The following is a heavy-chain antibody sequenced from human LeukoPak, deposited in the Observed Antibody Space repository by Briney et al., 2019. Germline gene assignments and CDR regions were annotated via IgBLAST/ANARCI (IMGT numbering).Heavy chain of an antibody. D-gene: IGHD3-22*01. CDR3: PRDYYDSSGYPGDY. CDR1: GYTFTSYG. J-gene: IGHJ4*02. V-gene: IGHV1-2*02. Sequence: ASVKVSCKASGYTFTSYGISWVRQAPGQGLEWMGWINPNSGGTNYAQKFQGRVTMTRDTSISTAYMELSSLRSEDTAVYYCPRDYYDSSGYPGDYWGQGTLVTVSS. CDR2: INPNSGGT.